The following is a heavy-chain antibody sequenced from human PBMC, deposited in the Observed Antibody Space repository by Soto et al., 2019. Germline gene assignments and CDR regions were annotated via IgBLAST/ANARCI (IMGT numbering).Heavy chain of an antibody. V-gene: IGHV1-18*01. Sequence: ASVKVSCKASCYTFTSYGISWVRQAPGQGLEWMGWISAYNGNTNYAQKLRGRVTMTTDTSTSTAYMELRSLRSDDTAVYYCARALGDYYDSSGFWLDYWGQGTLVTVSS. CDR2: ISAYNGNT. CDR1: CYTFTSYG. J-gene: IGHJ4*02. D-gene: IGHD3-22*01. CDR3: ARALGDYYDSSGFWLDY.